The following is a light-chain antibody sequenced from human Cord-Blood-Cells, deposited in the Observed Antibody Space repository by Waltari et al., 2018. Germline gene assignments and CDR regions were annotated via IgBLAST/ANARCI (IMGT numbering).Light chain of an antibody. CDR2: QDS. CDR3: QAWDSSTYV. V-gene: IGLV3-1*01. J-gene: IGLJ1*01. CDR1: KLGDKY. Sequence: SYELTQPPSVSVSPGPTASITCSGEKLGDKYACWYQQKPGQSPVLVIYQDSKRPSGIPERFSGSNSGNTATLTISGTQAMDEADYYCQAWDSSTYVFGTGTKVTVL.